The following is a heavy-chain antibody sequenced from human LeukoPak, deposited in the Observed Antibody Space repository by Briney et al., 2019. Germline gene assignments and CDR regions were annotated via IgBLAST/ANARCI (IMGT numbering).Heavy chain of an antibody. Sequence: SETLSLTCTVSGGSISSYYWSWIRQPAGKGLEWIGRIYTSGSTNYNPSLKSRVTISVDTSKNQFSLKLSSVTAADTAVYYCSRKRWFGELFLFDYWGQGTLVTVSS. J-gene: IGHJ4*02. V-gene: IGHV4-4*07. D-gene: IGHD3-10*01. CDR1: GGSISSYY. CDR3: SRKRWFGELFLFDY. CDR2: IYTSGST.